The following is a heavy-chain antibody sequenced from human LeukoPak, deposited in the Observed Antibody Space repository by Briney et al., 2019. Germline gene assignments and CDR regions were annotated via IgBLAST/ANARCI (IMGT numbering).Heavy chain of an antibody. V-gene: IGHV3-23*01. J-gene: IGHJ4*02. CDR3: AKGSPGSWYYFDY. Sequence: GGSLRLSCAASGFTFGSSAMSWVRQAPGKGPEWVSTFSRSGPDTYYADSVKGRFTIFRDNSKNTVYLQMNILRAEDTAVYYCAKGSPGSWYYFDYWGQGTLVTVSS. CDR1: GFTFGSSA. D-gene: IGHD6-13*01. CDR2: FSRSGPDT.